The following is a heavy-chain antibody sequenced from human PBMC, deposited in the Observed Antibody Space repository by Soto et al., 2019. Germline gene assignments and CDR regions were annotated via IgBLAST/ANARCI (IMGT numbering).Heavy chain of an antibody. D-gene: IGHD3-16*01. CDR3: ARGGPDLATIGSFDY. V-gene: IGHV1-69*13. CDR2: IIPIFGTA. Sequence: SVKVSCKASVGIFSSYAISWVRQAPGQGLEWMGGIIPIFGTANYAQKFQGRVTITADESTSTAYMELSSLTSEDTAVYYCARGGPDLATIGSFDYWGQGTLVTVSS. CDR1: VGIFSSYA. J-gene: IGHJ4*02.